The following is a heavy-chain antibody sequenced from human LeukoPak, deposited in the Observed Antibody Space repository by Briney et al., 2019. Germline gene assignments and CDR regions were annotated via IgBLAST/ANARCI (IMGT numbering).Heavy chain of an antibody. CDR3: ARSTTPDYYDSSGYYYYFDY. Sequence: SETLSLTCTVSGGSISSYYWSWIRQPPGKGLEWIGYIYYSGSTNYNPSLKSRVTISVDTSKNQFSLKLSSVTAADTAVYYCARSTTPDYYDSSGYYYYFDYWGQGTLVTVSS. D-gene: IGHD3-22*01. V-gene: IGHV4-59*01. CDR1: GGSISSYY. CDR2: IYYSGST. J-gene: IGHJ4*02.